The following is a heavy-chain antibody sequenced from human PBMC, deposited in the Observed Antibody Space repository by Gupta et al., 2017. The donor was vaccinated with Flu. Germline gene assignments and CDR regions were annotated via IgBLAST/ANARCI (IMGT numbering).Heavy chain of an antibody. J-gene: IGHJ4*02. CDR1: FTSYD. CDR3: ARGGWLHHRGDY. D-gene: IGHD5-12*01. Sequence: FTSYDINWVRQATGQGLEWMGWMNPNSGNTGYAQKFQGRVTMTRNTSISTAYMELSSLRSEDTAVYYCARGGWLHHRGDYWGQGTLVTVSS. CDR2: MNPNSGNT. V-gene: IGHV1-8*01.